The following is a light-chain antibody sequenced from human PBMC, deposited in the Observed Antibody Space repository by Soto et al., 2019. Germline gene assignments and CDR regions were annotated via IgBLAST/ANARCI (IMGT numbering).Light chain of an antibody. CDR2: GVS. J-gene: IGLJ1*01. CDR1: SSDVGAYNY. V-gene: IGLV2-14*03. CDR3: LSFTTGVTNV. Sequence: QSALTQPASVSGSPGQSITVSCTGTSSDVGAYNYVSWYQQHPGKAPKLIISGVSNRPSGVSNRFSASKSGNTASLTISGLQAEDEADYYCLSFTTGVTNVFGTGTKVTVL.